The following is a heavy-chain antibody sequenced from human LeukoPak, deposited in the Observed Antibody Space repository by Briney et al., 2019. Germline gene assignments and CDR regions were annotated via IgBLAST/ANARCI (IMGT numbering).Heavy chain of an antibody. D-gene: IGHD5-18*01. J-gene: IGHJ4*02. CDR2: INWNGGST. V-gene: IGHV3-20*04. Sequence: PGGSLRLSCAASGFTFDDYGMSWVRQAPGKGLEWVSGINWNGGSTGYADSVKGRFTISRDNAKNSLYLQMNSLRAEDTALYYCARAGAGADTAMELGYWGQGTLVTVSS. CDR1: GFTFDDYG. CDR3: ARAGAGADTAMELGY.